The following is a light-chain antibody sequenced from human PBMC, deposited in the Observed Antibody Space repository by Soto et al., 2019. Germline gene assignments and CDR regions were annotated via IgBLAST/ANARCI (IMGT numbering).Light chain of an antibody. CDR3: LLSYSGARVV. J-gene: IGLJ2*01. Sequence: QAVVTQEPSLTVSPGGTVTLTCGSSTGAVTSGHYPYWFQQKPGQAPRTLIYDTSNKYSWTPARFSGSLLGGKAALTLLGAQFEDEAEYYCLLSYSGARVVFGGGTKLTVL. V-gene: IGLV7-46*02. CDR1: TGAVTSGHY. CDR2: DTS.